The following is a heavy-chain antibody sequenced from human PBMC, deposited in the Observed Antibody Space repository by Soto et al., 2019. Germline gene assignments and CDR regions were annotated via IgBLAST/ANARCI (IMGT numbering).Heavy chain of an antibody. D-gene: IGHD1-1*01. CDR3: ARETDDDYYYYYMDV. CDR1: GCSISSGGYY. CDR2: TYYSGST. J-gene: IGHJ6*03. V-gene: IGHV4-31*03. Sequence: SETLSLTCTVSGCSISSGGYYWSWILQHPGKGLEWIGYTYYSGSTYYNPSLKSRVTISVDTSKNQFSLKLSSVTAADTAVYYCARETDDDYYYYYMDVWGKGTTVTVSS.